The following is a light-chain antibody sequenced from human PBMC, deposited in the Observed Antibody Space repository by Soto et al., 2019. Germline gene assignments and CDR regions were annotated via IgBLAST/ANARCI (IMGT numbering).Light chain of an antibody. CDR3: QSYDSSMSGYV. Sequence: QSVLTQPPSASGAPGQNVTISCTGSSSNIGAGYDVTWYHQLPGTAPKLLIHVNSKRPSGVPDRFSGSKSGTSASLAITGLQAEDEADYFCQSYDSSMSGYVFG. CDR2: VNS. CDR1: SSNIGAGYD. V-gene: IGLV1-40*01. J-gene: IGLJ1*01.